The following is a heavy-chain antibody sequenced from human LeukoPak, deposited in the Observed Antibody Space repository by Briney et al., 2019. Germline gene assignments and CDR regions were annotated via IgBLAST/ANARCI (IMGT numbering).Heavy chain of an antibody. CDR1: GFTFSSYA. Sequence: AGGSLRLSCAASGFTFSSYAMSWVRQAPGKGLEWVSAISGSGGSTYYADSVKGRFTIFRDNSKNTLYLQMNSLRAEDTAVYYCAKVRFFDYDSSGYYFDYWGQGTLVTVSS. CDR3: AKVRFFDYDSSGYYFDY. J-gene: IGHJ4*02. CDR2: ISGSGGST. V-gene: IGHV3-23*01. D-gene: IGHD3-22*01.